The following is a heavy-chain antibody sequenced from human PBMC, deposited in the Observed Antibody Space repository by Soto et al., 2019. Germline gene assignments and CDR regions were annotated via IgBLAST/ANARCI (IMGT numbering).Heavy chain of an antibody. CDR3: ARDNGMAGSFDP. Sequence: GSLRLSCAASGFTFSRYSMNWVRQAPGKGLEWISYITSSSSTIYYADSVKGRFTNSRDNAKNSLYLQMNSLRDEDTAMYYCARDNGMAGSFDPWGQGTLVTAPQ. J-gene: IGHJ5*02. V-gene: IGHV3-48*02. CDR1: GFTFSRYS. D-gene: IGHD2-8*01. CDR2: ITSSSSTI.